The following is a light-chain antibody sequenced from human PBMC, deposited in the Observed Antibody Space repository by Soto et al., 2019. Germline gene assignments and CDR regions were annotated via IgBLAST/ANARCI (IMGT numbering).Light chain of an antibody. CDR3: QQYNRYYT. J-gene: IGKJ3*01. CDR1: QTISSW. V-gene: IGKV1-5*01. CDR2: DAS. Sequence: DIPMTQSPSTLSASVGDRVTITCRASQTISSWLAWYQQKPGKAPKLLIYDASSLESGVPSRFTGSRSGTEFTLTISSLQPDDFATYYCQQYNRYYTFGPGTKVDIK.